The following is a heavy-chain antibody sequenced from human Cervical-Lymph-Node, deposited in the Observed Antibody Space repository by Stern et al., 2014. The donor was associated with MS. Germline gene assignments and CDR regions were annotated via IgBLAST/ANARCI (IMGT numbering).Heavy chain of an antibody. CDR2: INGSGTAR. J-gene: IGHJ5*02. Sequence: VQLEESGGGLVKPGGSLTLSCVASGFTFSDYYMNWIRQAPGKVLEWVSYINGSGTARYYADSVKGRFTISRDNAKKSLYLHMNSLRAEDTAVYYCANSITWGQGTLVTVSS. D-gene: IGHD2/OR15-2a*01. CDR3: ANSIT. V-gene: IGHV3-11*01. CDR1: GFTFSDYY.